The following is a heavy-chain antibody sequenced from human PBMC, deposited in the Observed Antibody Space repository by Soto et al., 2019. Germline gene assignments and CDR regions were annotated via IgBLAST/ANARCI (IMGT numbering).Heavy chain of an antibody. CDR2: IYSGGST. CDR3: AREAIPGRQYWYFDL. J-gene: IGHJ2*01. V-gene: IGHV3-66*01. CDR1: GFTVSSNY. Sequence: GGSLRLSCAASGFTVSSNYMSWVRQAPGKGLEWVSVIYSGGSTYYADSEKGRFTISRHNSKNTLYLQMNSLRAEDTAVYYCAREAIPGRQYWYFDLWGRGTLVTVSS.